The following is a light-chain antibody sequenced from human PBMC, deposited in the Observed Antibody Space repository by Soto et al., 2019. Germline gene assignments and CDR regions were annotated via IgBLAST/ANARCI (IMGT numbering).Light chain of an antibody. J-gene: IGKJ1*01. Sequence: EIVLTHSPGTLSLSQWEIATLSCRASQSVSSSYLAWYQQKPGQAPRLLIYGASSRATGIPDRFSGSGSGTDFTLTISRLEPEDFAVYYCQQYGSSPRTFGQGTKVDIK. V-gene: IGKV3-20*01. CDR2: GAS. CDR1: QSVSSSY. CDR3: QQYGSSPRT.